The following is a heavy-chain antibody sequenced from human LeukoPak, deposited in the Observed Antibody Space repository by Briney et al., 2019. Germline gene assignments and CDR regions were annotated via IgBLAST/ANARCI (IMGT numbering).Heavy chain of an antibody. V-gene: IGHV3-23*01. J-gene: IGHJ4*02. Sequence: GGSLRHSCAASGFTFSSYAMSWVRQAPGKGLEWVSAISGSGGSTYYADSVKGRFTISRDNSKNTLYLQMNSLRAEDTAVYYCAKGSTGHREGGYFIYWGQGTLVTVSS. CDR2: ISGSGGST. CDR3: AKGSTGHREGGYFIY. D-gene: IGHD1-26*01. CDR1: GFTFSSYA.